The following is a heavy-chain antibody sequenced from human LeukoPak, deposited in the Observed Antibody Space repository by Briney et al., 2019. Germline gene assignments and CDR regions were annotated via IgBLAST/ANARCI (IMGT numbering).Heavy chain of an antibody. CDR3: VRRGGHFRTAYYDY. V-gene: IGHV5-51*01. J-gene: IGHJ4*02. D-gene: IGHD3/OR15-3a*01. CDR2: IYPGDSDT. CDR1: GYSLTRYW. Sequence: GESLKISCKGSGYSLTRYWIGWVRQMPGGGLEWMGIIYPGDSDTRYSPSFQGQVTISADKSISTAYLQWSSLKASDTAMYYCVRRGGHFRTAYYDYWGQGTLVTVSS.